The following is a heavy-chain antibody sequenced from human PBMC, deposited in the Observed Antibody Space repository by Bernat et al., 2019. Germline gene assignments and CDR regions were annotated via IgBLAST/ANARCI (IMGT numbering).Heavy chain of an antibody. CDR3: ARDEGYGATPSAVGMDV. CDR1: GFTVSTYG. Sequence: QVQLVESGGGVVQPGGSLRLSCAASGFTVSTYGMHWVRQPPGKGLEWVAFIQFDGSNKYYVDSVKGRFTISRDSSKNTLYLQMNSLRAEDTALYYWARDEGYGATPSAVGMDVWGQGTTVTVSS. V-gene: IGHV3-30*02. D-gene: IGHD5-18*01. J-gene: IGHJ6*02. CDR2: IQFDGSNK.